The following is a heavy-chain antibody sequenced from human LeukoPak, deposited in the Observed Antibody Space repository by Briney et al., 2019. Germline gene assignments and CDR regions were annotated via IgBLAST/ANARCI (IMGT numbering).Heavy chain of an antibody. J-gene: IGHJ4*02. V-gene: IGHV3-23*01. CDR2: ISGSGDNT. D-gene: IGHD3-22*01. CDR1: GFTFSIYA. Sequence: GGSLRLSCAASGFTFSIYAMSWVRQAPGKGLEWVSGISGSGDNTYYADSVKGRFTISRDNSKNTLYLQMNSLRAEDTAVYYCARDQGEYYYDSSGIFGYWGQGTLVTVSS. CDR3: ARDQGEYYYDSSGIFGY.